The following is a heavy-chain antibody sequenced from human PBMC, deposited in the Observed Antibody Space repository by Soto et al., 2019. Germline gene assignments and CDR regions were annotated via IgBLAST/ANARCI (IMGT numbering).Heavy chain of an antibody. CDR2: INPSGGST. D-gene: IGHD3-3*01. CDR3: ARDRVLRFFEWLPSHYYGMDV. Sequence: ASVKVSCKASGYTFTSYYMHWVRQAPGQGLEWMGIINPSGGSTSYAQKFQGRVTMTRDTSTSTVYMELSRLRSDDTAVYYCARDRVLRFFEWLPSHYYGMDVWGQGTTVTVSS. J-gene: IGHJ6*02. V-gene: IGHV1-46*01. CDR1: GYTFTSYY.